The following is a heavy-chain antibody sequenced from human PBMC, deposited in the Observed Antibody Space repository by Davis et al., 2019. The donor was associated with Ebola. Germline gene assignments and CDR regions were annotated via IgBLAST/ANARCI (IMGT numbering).Heavy chain of an antibody. J-gene: IGHJ4*02. Sequence: SETLSLTCTVSGGSVSSSSHNWGWIRQPPGKGLEWIGSMYYTGTSYYNPSLKSRVTMSIDTSKNQFSLKLRSVTAADTAVYYCASNGVDYWGQGTLVTVSS. CDR3: ASNGVDY. V-gene: IGHV4-39*01. CDR2: MYYTGTS. D-gene: IGHD2-8*01. CDR1: GGSVSSSSHN.